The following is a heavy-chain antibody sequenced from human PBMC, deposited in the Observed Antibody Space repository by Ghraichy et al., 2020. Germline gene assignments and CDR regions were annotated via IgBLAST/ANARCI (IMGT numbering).Heavy chain of an antibody. Sequence: GGSLRLSCAASGFTFSSYSMNWVRQAPGKGLEWVSSISSSSSYIYYADSVKGRFTISRDSAKNSLYLQMNSLRAEDTAVYYCARDLIQDRIAARRGCTAFDIWGQGTMVTVSS. J-gene: IGHJ3*02. CDR2: ISSSSSYI. V-gene: IGHV3-21*01. CDR1: GFTFSSYS. CDR3: ARDLIQDRIAARRGCTAFDI. D-gene: IGHD6-6*01.